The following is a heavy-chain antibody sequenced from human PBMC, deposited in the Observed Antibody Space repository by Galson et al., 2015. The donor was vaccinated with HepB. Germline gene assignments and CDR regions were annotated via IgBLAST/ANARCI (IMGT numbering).Heavy chain of an antibody. D-gene: IGHD6-19*01. CDR3: ARAAVAGHTPLNY. CDR2: IIPILGIA. CDR1: GGTFSSYT. Sequence: SVKVSCKASGGTFSSYTISWVRQAPGQGLEWMGRIIPILGIANYAQKFQGRVTITADKSTSTAYMELSSLRSEDTAVYYCARAAVAGHTPLNYWGQGTLVTVSS. V-gene: IGHV1-69*02. J-gene: IGHJ4*02.